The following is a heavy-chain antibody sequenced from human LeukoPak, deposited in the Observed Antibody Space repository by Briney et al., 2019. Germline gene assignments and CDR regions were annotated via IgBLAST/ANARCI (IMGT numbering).Heavy chain of an antibody. Sequence: ASVKVSCKVSGYTFTDYYMHWVQQAPGKGLECMGLVDTEDGETIYAEKFQGRVTITADTSTDTAYMELSSLRSEDTAVYYCAKGYSYGRKLNYWGQGTLVTVSS. V-gene: IGHV1-69-2*01. CDR2: VDTEDGET. D-gene: IGHD5-18*01. CDR1: GYTFTDYY. J-gene: IGHJ4*02. CDR3: AKGYSYGRKLNY.